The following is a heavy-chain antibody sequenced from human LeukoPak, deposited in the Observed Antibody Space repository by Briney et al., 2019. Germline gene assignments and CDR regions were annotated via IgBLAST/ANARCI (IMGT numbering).Heavy chain of an antibody. Sequence: GGSLRLSCAASGFTVSSNYMSWVRQAPGKGLEWVSVIYSGGTTYYADSVKGRFTISRDNSKNTLYLQMSSLRADDTAVYYCARANWNDDAFDIWGQGTMVTVS. CDR3: ARANWNDDAFDI. CDR1: GFTVSSNY. CDR2: IYSGGTT. J-gene: IGHJ3*02. V-gene: IGHV3-66*01. D-gene: IGHD1-20*01.